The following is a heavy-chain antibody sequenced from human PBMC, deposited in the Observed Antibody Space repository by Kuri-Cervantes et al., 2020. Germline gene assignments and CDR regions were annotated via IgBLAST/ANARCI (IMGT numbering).Heavy chain of an antibody. V-gene: IGHV1-2*04. CDR3: ARDGSYHRLRGWFDP. D-gene: IGHD5/OR15-5a*01. Sequence: ASVKVSCKASGYTFTGYYMHWVRQAPGQGLEWMGWINPNSGGTNYAQKFQGWVTMTRDTSISTAYMELSSLRSEDTAVYYCARDGSYHRLRGWFDPWGQGTLVTVSS. CDR1: GYTFTGYY. CDR2: INPNSGGT. J-gene: IGHJ5*02.